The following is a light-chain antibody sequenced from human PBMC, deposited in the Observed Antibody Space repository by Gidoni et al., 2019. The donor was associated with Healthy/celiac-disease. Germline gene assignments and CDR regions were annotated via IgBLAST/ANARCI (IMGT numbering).Light chain of an antibody. Sequence: DIQMTQSPSSLSASVGDRVTITCRASQSISSYLNWYQQKPGKAPNLLIYAASSLHSGVPSRFSGSGSGTDFTLTISSLQPEDFATYYCQQSYSTLMYTFGQGTKLEIK. CDR1: QSISSY. CDR3: QQSYSTLMYT. CDR2: AAS. J-gene: IGKJ2*01. V-gene: IGKV1-39*01.